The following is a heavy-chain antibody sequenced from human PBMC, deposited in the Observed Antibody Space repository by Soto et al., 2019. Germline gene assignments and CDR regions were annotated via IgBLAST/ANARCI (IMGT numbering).Heavy chain of an antibody. J-gene: IGHJ4*02. CDR2: VYYSGST. CDR3: VRSNYYGSGDY. CDR1: GGSISPYS. V-gene: IGHV4-59*01. D-gene: IGHD3-10*01. Sequence: PSETLSLTCSVSGGSISPYSWSWIRQPPGKGLEWIGYVYYSGSTTYNPSLKSRVTISVDTSKNQFSLRLTSVTAADTAVYYCVRSNYYGSGDYWGPGTLVTVSS.